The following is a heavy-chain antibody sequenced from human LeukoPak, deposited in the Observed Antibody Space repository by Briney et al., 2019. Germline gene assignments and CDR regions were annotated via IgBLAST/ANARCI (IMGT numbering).Heavy chain of an antibody. CDR2: IIPIFGTA. D-gene: IGHD4-11*01. CDR1: GGTFSSYA. Sequence: GASVKVSCKASGGTFSSYAISWVRQAPGQGLEWMGGIIPIFGTANYAQKFQGRVTITTDESTSTAYMELSSLRSEDTAVYYCARFDYSNYGYYMDVWGKGTTVTVSS. J-gene: IGHJ6*03. V-gene: IGHV1-69*05. CDR3: ARFDYSNYGYYMDV.